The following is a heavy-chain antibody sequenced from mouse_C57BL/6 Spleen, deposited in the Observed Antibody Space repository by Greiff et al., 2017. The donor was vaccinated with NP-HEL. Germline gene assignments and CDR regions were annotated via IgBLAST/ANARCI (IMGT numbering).Heavy chain of an antibody. Sequence: QVQLQQPGAELVRPGSSVKLSCKASGYTFTSYWMHWVKQRPIQGLEWIGNIDPSDSETHYNQKFKDKATLTVDKSSSTAYMQLSSLTSEDSAVYYCARGALMTTVVANFDYWGQGTTLTVSS. J-gene: IGHJ2*01. V-gene: IGHV1-52*01. CDR3: ARGALMTTVVANFDY. CDR1: GYTFTSYW. CDR2: IDPSDSET. D-gene: IGHD1-1*01.